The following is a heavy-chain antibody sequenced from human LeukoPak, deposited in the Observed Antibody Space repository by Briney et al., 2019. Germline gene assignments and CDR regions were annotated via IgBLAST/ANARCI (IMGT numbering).Heavy chain of an antibody. CDR2: IYSGGST. CDR1: GFTVSSNY. D-gene: IGHD3-16*02. Sequence: PGGSLRLSCAASGFTVSSNYMSWVRQAPGKGLEWVSVIYSGGSTYYADSVKGRFTISRDNSKNTLYLQMNSLRAEDTAVYYCARVILGSRDFDYWGQGTLVTVSS. CDR3: ARVILGSRDFDY. J-gene: IGHJ4*02. V-gene: IGHV3-66*02.